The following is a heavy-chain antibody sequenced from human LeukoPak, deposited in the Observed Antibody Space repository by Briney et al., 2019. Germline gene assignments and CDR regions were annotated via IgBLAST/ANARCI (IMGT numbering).Heavy chain of an antibody. CDR3: TRGDPYGDYSWSYYYYYMDV. V-gene: IGHV3-49*03. CDR2: IRSKAYGGTT. Sequence: GGSLRLSCTASGFTFGDYAMSWFRQAPGKGLEWVGFIRSKAYGGTTEYAASVKGRFTISRDDSKSIAYLQMNSLKTEDTAVYYCTRGDPYGDYSWSYYYYYMDVWGKGTTVTVSS. D-gene: IGHD4-17*01. J-gene: IGHJ6*03. CDR1: GFTFGDYA.